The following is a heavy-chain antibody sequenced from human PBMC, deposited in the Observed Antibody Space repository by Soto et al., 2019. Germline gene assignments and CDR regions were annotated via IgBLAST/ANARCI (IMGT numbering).Heavy chain of an antibody. V-gene: IGHV4-59*05. Sequence: PSETLSLTCTVSGASITTYYWSWIRQPPGKGLEWIGSISYSGSTYYNPSLKSRVTISVDTSKNQFSLKLSSVTAADTAVYYRARHRSDSGYDEGYYYYGMDVWGQGTTVTVS. CDR3: ARHRSDSGYDEGYYYYGMDV. D-gene: IGHD5-12*01. CDR2: ISYSGST. CDR1: GASITTYY. J-gene: IGHJ6*02.